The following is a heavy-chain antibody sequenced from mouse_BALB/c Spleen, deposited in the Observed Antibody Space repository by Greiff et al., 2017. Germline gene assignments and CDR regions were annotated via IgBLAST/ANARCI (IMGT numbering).Heavy chain of an antibody. CDR2: IYPGNSDT. D-gene: IGHD2-2*01. CDR3: TRHGYDDWFAY. CDR1: GYTFTSYW. Sequence: DVQLQESGTVLARPGASVKMSCKASGYTFTSYWMHWVKQRPGQGLEWIGAIYPGNSDTSYNQKFKGKAKLTAVTSTSTAYMELSSLTNEDSAVYYCTRHGYDDWFAYWGQGTLVTVSA. V-gene: IGHV1-5*01. J-gene: IGHJ3*01.